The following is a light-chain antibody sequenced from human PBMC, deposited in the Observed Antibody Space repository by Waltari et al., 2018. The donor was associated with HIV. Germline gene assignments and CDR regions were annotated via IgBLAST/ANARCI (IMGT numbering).Light chain of an antibody. CDR3: LQDYNYPLT. J-gene: IGKJ1*01. CDR2: TAS. V-gene: IGKV1-6*01. CDR1: QGIRND. Sequence: GDRVTITCRASQGIRNDLGWFQHKPGKAPKLLIYTASSLQSGVPSRFSGSGSGTDFTLTISNLQPEDFATYYCLQDYNYPLTFGQGTKVEIK.